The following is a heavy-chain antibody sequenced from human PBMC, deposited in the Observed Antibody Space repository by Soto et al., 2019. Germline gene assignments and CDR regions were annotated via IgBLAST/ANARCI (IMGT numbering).Heavy chain of an antibody. D-gene: IGHD3-3*01. J-gene: IGHJ5*02. Sequence: GPGPVGGSETLSLTCTVSVGSISSYYWSWIRQPPGKGLEWIGYIYYGGSTVYNPSPKSRVTISVDTSKNQFSRKLSSVTAADPAVYSCAGAPRPPTIFVLAPWGQGTLVPVSS. V-gene: IGHV4-59*01. CDR3: AGAPRPPTIFVLAP. CDR2: IYYGGST. CDR1: VGSISSYY.